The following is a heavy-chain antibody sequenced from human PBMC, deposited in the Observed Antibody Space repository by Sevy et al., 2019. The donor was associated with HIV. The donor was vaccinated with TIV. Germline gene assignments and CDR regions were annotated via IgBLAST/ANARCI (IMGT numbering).Heavy chain of an antibody. CDR2: INSPGTT. CDR3: AKGEGVGSVPYFDY. J-gene: IGHJ4*02. V-gene: IGHV3-23*01. D-gene: IGHD1-26*01. Sequence: GGSLRLSCAASGFIVSNYAMTWDRQAPGKGLEWVSSINSPGTTYYADSVKGRFTISRDNSKNTLYLQMNSLRVDDTAVYSCAKGEGVGSVPYFDYWGQGTLVTVSS. CDR1: GFIVSNYA.